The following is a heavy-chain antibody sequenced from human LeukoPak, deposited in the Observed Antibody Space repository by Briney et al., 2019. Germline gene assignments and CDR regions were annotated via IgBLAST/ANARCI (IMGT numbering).Heavy chain of an antibody. CDR3: AKERTQTTSFDY. J-gene: IGHJ4*02. Sequence: PGGSLRLSCAASGFTFSDHYMDWVRQAPGKGLEWVGRTRNKANSYTTEYAASVKGRFTISRDNSKNTLYLQMNRLRAEDTAIYYCAKERTQTTSFDYWGQGTLVTVSS. CDR2: TRNKANSYTT. D-gene: IGHD2/OR15-2a*01. V-gene: IGHV3-72*01. CDR1: GFTFSDHY.